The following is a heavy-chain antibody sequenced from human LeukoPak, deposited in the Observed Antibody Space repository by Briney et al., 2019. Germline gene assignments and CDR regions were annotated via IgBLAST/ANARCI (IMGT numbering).Heavy chain of an antibody. CDR3: ARRVGGYEYFDY. CDR2: IYPGDSDT. CDR1: GYDFTTYW. D-gene: IGHD3-16*01. Sequence: PGESLKISCMGSGYDFTTYWIAWVRQMTGKGLEWMGIIYPGDSDTRYSPSFQGQVTISADKSISTAYLQWSSLKASDTAMYYCARRVGGYEYFDYWGQGTLVTVSS. V-gene: IGHV5-51*01. J-gene: IGHJ4*02.